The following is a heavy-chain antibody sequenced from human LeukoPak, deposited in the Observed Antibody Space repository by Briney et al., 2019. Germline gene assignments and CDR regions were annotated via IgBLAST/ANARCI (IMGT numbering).Heavy chain of an antibody. Sequence: ASVKVSCKVFGYSLTSYDINWVRQAPGQGLEWMGWLKPNSGKTGYAQKFQGRVTMTRDTSKDTVYMELNSLRSEDTAVYYGARSPNYYDRSGFSRPFDHWGQGTLVTVSS. D-gene: IGHD3-22*01. CDR3: ARSPNYYDRSGFSRPFDH. V-gene: IGHV1-8*01. J-gene: IGHJ4*02. CDR1: GYSLTSYD. CDR2: LKPNSGKT.